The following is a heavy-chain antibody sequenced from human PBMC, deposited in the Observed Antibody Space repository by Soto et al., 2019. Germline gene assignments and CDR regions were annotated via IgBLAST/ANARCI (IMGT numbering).Heavy chain of an antibody. V-gene: IGHV3-48*01. Sequence: GGYLRLGCAASGVTFSSYRRNWVRQAPGKGLEWVSYISSSSSTIYYADSVKGRFTISRDNAKNSLYLQMNSLRAEDTAVYYCACVPSLLWFGELAGADYWGEGT. CDR2: ISSSSSTI. CDR1: GVTFSSYR. CDR3: ACVPSLLWFGELAGADY. D-gene: IGHD3-10*01. J-gene: IGHJ4*02.